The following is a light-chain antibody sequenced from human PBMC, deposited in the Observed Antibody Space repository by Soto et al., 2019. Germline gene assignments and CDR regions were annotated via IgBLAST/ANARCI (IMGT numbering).Light chain of an antibody. Sequence: QSVLTQPASVSGSPGQSITISCTGTSSDVGGYKYVSWYQQHPGEAPKLMIYDVSNRPSGVSNRFSGSKSANTASLTISGLQAEDEADYYCSSYTSSSTRVFGTGTKLTVL. CDR2: DVS. CDR1: SSDVGGYKY. J-gene: IGLJ1*01. CDR3: SSYTSSSTRV. V-gene: IGLV2-14*01.